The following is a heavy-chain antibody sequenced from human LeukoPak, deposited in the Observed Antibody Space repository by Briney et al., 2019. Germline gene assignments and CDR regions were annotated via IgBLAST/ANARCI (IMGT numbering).Heavy chain of an antibody. CDR3: ARQTSGYSSSWPPDWFDP. J-gene: IGHJ5*02. V-gene: IGHV4-61*01. CDR2: IYYSGST. CDR1: GGSVSSGSYY. D-gene: IGHD6-13*01. Sequence: SETLSLTCTVSGGSVSSGSYYWSWIRQPPGKGLEWIGYIYYSGSTNYNPSLKSRVTISVDTSKNQFSLKLSSVIAADTAVYYCARQTSGYSSSWPPDWFDPWGQGTLVTVSS.